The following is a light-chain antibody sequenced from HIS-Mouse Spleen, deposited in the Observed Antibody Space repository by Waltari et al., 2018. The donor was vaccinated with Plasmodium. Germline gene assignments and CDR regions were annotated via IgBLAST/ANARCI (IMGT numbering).Light chain of an antibody. CDR3: QSADSSGTPNWV. J-gene: IGLJ3*02. CDR1: ALPTQY. V-gene: IGLV3-25*03. CDR2: KDS. Sequence: SYELTQPPSVSVSPGQTARITCPGDALPTQYAYWYQQKPGQAPVLVLYKDSERPSGIPGRFSGSSSGTTVTLTISGVQAEDEADYYCQSADSSGTPNWVFGGGTKLTVL.